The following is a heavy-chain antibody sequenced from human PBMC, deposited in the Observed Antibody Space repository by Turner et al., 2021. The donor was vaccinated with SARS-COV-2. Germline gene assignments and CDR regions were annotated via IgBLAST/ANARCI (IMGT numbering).Heavy chain of an antibody. Sequence: EVQLVESGGCLVQPGGSLRLSCAASGFTFSSYDMHWVRQATGKGLEWVSGIGTAGDPYYPGSVKGRFTISRENAKNSLYLQMNSLRAGDTAVYYCARGRTYCSSTSCYTNDAFDIWGQGTMVTISS. CDR2: IGTAGDP. CDR3: ARGRTYCSSTSCYTNDAFDI. CDR1: GFTFSSYD. D-gene: IGHD2-2*02. V-gene: IGHV3-13*05. J-gene: IGHJ3*02.